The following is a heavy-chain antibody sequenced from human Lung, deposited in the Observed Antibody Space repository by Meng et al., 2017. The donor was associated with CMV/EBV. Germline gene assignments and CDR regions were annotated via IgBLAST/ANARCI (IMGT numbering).Heavy chain of an antibody. V-gene: IGHV1-18*01. J-gene: IGHJ5*02. CDR3: GRGAGANWFDP. CDR1: GYTFTSYG. Sequence: CKASGYTFTSYGISGVRQAPGQGLEWMGWISAYNGNTKYAQKLQGRVTMTTDTSTSTAYMELRSLRSDDTAVYYCGRGAGANWFDPWGQGTLVTVSS. D-gene: IGHD1-14*01. CDR2: ISAYNGNT.